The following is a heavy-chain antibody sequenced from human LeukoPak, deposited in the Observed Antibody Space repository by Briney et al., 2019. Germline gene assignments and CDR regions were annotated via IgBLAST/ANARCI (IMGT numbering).Heavy chain of an antibody. J-gene: IGHJ5*02. CDR1: GFTFSSYE. CDR2: IPSSGNTI. Sequence: QPGGSLRPSCAASGFTFSSYEINWVRQAPGKGLEWVSFIPSSGNTIYYADSVKGRFTISRDNAKNSLYLQMNSLRADDTAVYYCANLRSKYWFDPWGQGTLVTVSS. D-gene: IGHD4-11*01. V-gene: IGHV3-48*03. CDR3: ANLRSKYWFDP.